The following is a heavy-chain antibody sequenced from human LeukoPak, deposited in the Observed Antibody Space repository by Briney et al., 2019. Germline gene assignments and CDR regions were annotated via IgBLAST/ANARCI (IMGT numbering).Heavy chain of an antibody. CDR1: GYTFTSYG. V-gene: IGHV1-18*01. CDR2: ISAYNGNT. D-gene: IGHD6-13*01. CDR3: ARSSLLAAAGRSNFDF. Sequence: ASVKVSCTASGYTFTSYGISWVRQAPGQGLEWMGWISAYNGNTNYAQKLQGRVTMTTDTSTSTAYMELRSLRSDDTSVYYCARSSLLAAAGRSNFDFWGQGTLVTVSS. J-gene: IGHJ4*02.